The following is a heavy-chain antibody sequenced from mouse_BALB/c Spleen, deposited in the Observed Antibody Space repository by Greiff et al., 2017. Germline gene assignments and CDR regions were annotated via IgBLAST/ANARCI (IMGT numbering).Heavy chain of an antibody. J-gene: IGHJ4*01. Sequence: DVKLVESGGGLVKPGGSLKLSCAASGFTFSSYAMSWVRQTPEKRLEWVASISSGGSTYYPDSVKGRFTISRDNARNILYLQMSSLRSEDTAMYYCAREGTTVVDYYAMDYWGQGTSVTVSS. CDR3: AREGTTVVDYYAMDY. V-gene: IGHV5-6-5*01. D-gene: IGHD1-1*01. CDR1: GFTFSSYA. CDR2: ISSGGST.